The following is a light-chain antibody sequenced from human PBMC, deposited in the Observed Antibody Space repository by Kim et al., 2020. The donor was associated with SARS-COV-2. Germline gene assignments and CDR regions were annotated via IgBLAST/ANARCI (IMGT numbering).Light chain of an antibody. V-gene: IGKV3-11*01. CDR2: DAS. CDR1: QSVSTY. CDR3: QQRSNWPG. J-gene: IGKJ5*01. Sequence: SLSPGERATRSCRASQSVSTYLAWYQHKPGQGPRLLIYDASIRATGIPDRFSGSGSGTDFTLTISSLEPEDFAVYYCQQRSNWPGFGQGTRLEIK.